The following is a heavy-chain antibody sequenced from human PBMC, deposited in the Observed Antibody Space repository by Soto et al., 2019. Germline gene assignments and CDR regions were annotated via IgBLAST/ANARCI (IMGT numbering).Heavy chain of an antibody. Sequence: GASVKVSCKASGYTFTSYGLNWVRQATGQGLEWMGWMNPNSGNTGYAQKFQGRVTMTRNTSIRTAYMELSSLGSEDTAVYYCARELPDYGGGYYYGMDVWGQGTTVTVSS. D-gene: IGHD4-17*01. V-gene: IGHV1-8*01. CDR3: ARELPDYGGGYYYGMDV. J-gene: IGHJ6*02. CDR1: GYTFTSYG. CDR2: MNPNSGNT.